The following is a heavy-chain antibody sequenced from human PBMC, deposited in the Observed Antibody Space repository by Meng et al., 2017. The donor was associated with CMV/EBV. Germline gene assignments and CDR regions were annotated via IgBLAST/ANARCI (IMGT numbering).Heavy chain of an antibody. J-gene: IGHJ4*02. Sequence: QLQPPESGPGLVKPSATLSLTCTVSGGSISSSSYYWGWIRQPPGKGLEWIGSIYYSGSTYYNPSLKSRVTISVDTSKNQFSLKLSSVTAADTAVYYCASIVGAQDYWGQGTLVTVSS. CDR3: ASIVGAQDY. CDR2: IYYSGST. D-gene: IGHD1-26*01. CDR1: GGSISSSSYY. V-gene: IGHV4-39*07.